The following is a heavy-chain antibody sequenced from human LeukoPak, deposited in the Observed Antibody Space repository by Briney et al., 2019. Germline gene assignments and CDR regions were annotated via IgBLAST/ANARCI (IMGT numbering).Heavy chain of an antibody. Sequence: GESLKISCKDSEYSFTNYWIGWVRQMPGKGLEWMGIIYPGDSSTTYSPSSQGQVSISVDKSISTAYLQWSSLKASDTAIYYCARHKEDSSGYYYGYWGQGTLVTVSS. D-gene: IGHD3-22*01. CDR2: IYPGDSST. V-gene: IGHV5-51*01. CDR3: ARHKEDSSGYYYGY. J-gene: IGHJ4*02. CDR1: EYSFTNYW.